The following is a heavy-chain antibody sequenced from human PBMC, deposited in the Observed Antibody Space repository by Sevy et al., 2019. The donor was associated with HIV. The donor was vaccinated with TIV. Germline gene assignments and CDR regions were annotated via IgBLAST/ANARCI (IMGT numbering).Heavy chain of an antibody. V-gene: IGHV3-33*03. CDR2: ISSDGSKK. CDR3: AKDGYYYDSTARDWFDP. CDR1: GFNFNPYA. Sequence: GSLRLSCAASGFNFNPYAMHWVRQAPGKGLEWVATISSDGSKKDYADSVKGRFTISRDNSKNTMNLQMNSLRVDDTAVYYCAKDGYYYDSTARDWFDPWGQGTLVTVSS. J-gene: IGHJ5*02. D-gene: IGHD3-22*01.